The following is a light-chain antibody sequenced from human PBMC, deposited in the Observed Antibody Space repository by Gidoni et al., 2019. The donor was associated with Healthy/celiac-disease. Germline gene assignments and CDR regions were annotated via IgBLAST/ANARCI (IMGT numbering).Light chain of an antibody. J-gene: IGKJ1*01. Sequence: EIVLTHSPGTLSLSPGERATLSCRDSQSVSSSYLAWYQQKPGQDPRLLIYGASSRATGIPDRCSGSGSGTDFTLTISRLEPEDFAVYYCQQYGSSRWTFGQGTKVEIK. CDR2: GAS. CDR1: QSVSSSY. V-gene: IGKV3-20*01. CDR3: QQYGSSRWT.